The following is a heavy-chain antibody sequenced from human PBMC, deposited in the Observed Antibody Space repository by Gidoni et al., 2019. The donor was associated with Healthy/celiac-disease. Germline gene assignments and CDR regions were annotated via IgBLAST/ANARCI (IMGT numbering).Heavy chain of an antibody. Sequence: VKVSCKASGYTFTSYGISWVRQAPGQGLEWMGWISAYNGNTNYAQKLQGRVTMTTDTSTSTAYMELRSLRSDDTAVYYCARLEGYCSSTSCYWHYYYMDVWGKGTTVTVSS. V-gene: IGHV1-18*04. CDR3: ARLEGYCSSTSCYWHYYYMDV. J-gene: IGHJ6*03. CDR1: GYTFTSYG. CDR2: ISAYNGNT. D-gene: IGHD2-2*01.